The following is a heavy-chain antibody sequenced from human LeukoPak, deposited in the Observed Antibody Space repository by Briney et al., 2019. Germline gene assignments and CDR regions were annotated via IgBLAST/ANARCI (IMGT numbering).Heavy chain of an antibody. Sequence: GGSLRLSCAASGFTFSSYEMNWVRQAPGKGLEWVSYISSSGSTIYYADSVKGRFTISRDNAKNSLYLQMNSLRAEDTAVYYCARDRPYYDSSGYYAAFDIWGQGTMVTVSS. CDR2: ISSSGSTI. CDR3: ARDRPYYDSSGYYAAFDI. CDR1: GFTFSSYE. V-gene: IGHV3-48*03. D-gene: IGHD3-22*01. J-gene: IGHJ3*02.